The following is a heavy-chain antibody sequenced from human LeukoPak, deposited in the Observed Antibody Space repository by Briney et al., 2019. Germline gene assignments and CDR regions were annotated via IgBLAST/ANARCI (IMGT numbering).Heavy chain of an antibody. Sequence: SETLSLTCAVYGGSFSGYYWSWIRQPPGKGLGWIGEINHSGSTNYNPSLKSRVTISVDTSKNQFSLKLSSVTAADTAVYFASISTHYYYYGMDVWGQGTTVTVSS. CDR3: SISTHYYYYGMDV. CDR2: INHSGST. D-gene: IGHD3-3*01. V-gene: IGHV4-34*01. J-gene: IGHJ6*02. CDR1: GGSFSGYY.